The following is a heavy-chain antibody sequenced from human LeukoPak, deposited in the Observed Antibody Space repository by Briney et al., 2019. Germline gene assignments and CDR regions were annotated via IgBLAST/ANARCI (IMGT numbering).Heavy chain of an antibody. D-gene: IGHD1-26*01. V-gene: IGHV3-7*05. J-gene: IGHJ4*02. Sequence: PGGSLRLSCAASGFTFNIFWMSWVRQAPGKGLEWVANIKHDGSEEYYGDSVRGRFTISRDNAKNTLYLQMNSLRAEDTAVYFCTTWVGAHFDFWGQGTLVTVSS. CDR3: TTWVGAHFDF. CDR2: IKHDGSEE. CDR1: GFTFNIFW.